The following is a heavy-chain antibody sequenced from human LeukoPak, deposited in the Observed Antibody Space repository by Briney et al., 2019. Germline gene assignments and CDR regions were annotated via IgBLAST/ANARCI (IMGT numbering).Heavy chain of an antibody. CDR3: ARFYYYNSGSYYKTEYFQH. Sequence: PSETLSLTCTVSGGSISSSSYYWGWIRQPPGKGLEWIGSIYYSGSTYYNPSLKSRVTISVDTSKNQFSLKLSSATAADTAVYYCARFYYYNSGSYYKTEYFQHWGQGTLVTVSS. D-gene: IGHD3-10*01. CDR1: GGSISSSSYY. J-gene: IGHJ1*01. V-gene: IGHV4-39*01. CDR2: IYYSGST.